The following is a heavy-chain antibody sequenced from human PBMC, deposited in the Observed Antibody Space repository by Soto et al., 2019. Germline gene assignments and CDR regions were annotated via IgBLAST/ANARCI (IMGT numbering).Heavy chain of an antibody. Sequence: RXETISLTCAVSSGSITNETLWSWVRQPPGKGLEWIGEIHHSGRTNYNPSLKSRVTISVDKSKNQFFLKLNSVTAADTAVYYCAYNGYYSCDQWGKGILVT. J-gene: IGHJ4*02. CDR3: AYNGYYSCDQ. D-gene: IGHD5-12*01. CDR2: IHHSGRT. CDR1: SGSITNETL. V-gene: IGHV4-4*02.